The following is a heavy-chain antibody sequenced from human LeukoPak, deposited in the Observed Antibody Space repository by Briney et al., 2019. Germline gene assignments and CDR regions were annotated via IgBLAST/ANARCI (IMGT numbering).Heavy chain of an antibody. J-gene: IGHJ3*02. CDR1: GFTFSSYA. CDR2: ISGSGGST. CDR3: AKVVNPLPITLFGAFDI. Sequence: QPGGSLRLSCAASGFTFSSYAMSWVRQAPGEGLEWVSAISGSGGSTYYADSVKGRFTISRDSSKNTLYLQMNSLRAEDTAVYYCAKVVNPLPITLFGAFDIWGQGTMVTVSS. V-gene: IGHV3-23*01. D-gene: IGHD5-12*01.